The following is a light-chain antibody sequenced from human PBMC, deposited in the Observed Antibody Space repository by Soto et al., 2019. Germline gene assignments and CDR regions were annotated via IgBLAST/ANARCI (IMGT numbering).Light chain of an antibody. CDR2: GAS. J-gene: IGKJ4*01. CDR1: QLVSGTY. Sequence: EVVLTQSPGTLSLSPGARATLSCRASQLVSGTYLAWYQQRPGQAPRLLIFGASSRATGIPDRFSGGGSETDFTLTISRLESEDSAVYYCQQYGISPFTFGGGTKVEI. V-gene: IGKV3-20*01. CDR3: QQYGISPFT.